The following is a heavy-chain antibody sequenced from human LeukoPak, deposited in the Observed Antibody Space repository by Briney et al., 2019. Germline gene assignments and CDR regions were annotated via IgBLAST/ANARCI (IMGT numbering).Heavy chain of an antibody. V-gene: IGHV1-18*01. CDR2: ISAYNGNT. D-gene: IGHD3-22*01. Sequence: ASVKVSCKASGYTFTSYGISWVRQAPGQGLEWMGWISAYNGNTNYAQKLQGRVTMTTDTSTSTAYVELRSLRSDDTAVYYCARCMTYDSSGYYYVSDAFDIWGQGTMVTVSS. CDR1: GYTFTSYG. J-gene: IGHJ3*02. CDR3: ARCMTYDSSGYYYVSDAFDI.